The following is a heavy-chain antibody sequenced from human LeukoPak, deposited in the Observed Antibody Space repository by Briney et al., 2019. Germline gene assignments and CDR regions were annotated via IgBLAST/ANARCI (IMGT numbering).Heavy chain of an antibody. V-gene: IGHV4-34*01. J-gene: IGHJ4*02. Sequence: SETLSLNCAVYGGSFSGYYWSWIRQPPGKGLEWIGEINHSGSTNYNPSLKSRVTISVDTSKNQFSLKLSSVTAADTAVYYCARGRTGYSYGYLRYYFDYWGQGTLVTVSS. CDR3: ARGRTGYSYGYLRYYFDY. D-gene: IGHD5-18*01. CDR2: INHSGST. CDR1: GGSFSGYY.